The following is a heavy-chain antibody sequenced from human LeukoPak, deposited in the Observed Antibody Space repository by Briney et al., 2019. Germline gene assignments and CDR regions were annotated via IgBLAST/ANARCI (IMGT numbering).Heavy chain of an antibody. CDR1: GYTFTSYG. D-gene: IGHD3-3*01. Sequence: ASVKVSCKASGYTFTSYGISWVRQAPGQGLEWMGWISAYNGNTNYAQKLQGRVTMTTDTSTSTAYMELRSLRSDDTAVYYCARDPLYGYYAPYFDYWGQGTLVTVSS. J-gene: IGHJ4*02. V-gene: IGHV1-18*01. CDR3: ARDPLYGYYAPYFDY. CDR2: ISAYNGNT.